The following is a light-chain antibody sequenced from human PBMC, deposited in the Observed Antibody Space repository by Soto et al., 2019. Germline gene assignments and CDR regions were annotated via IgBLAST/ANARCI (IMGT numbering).Light chain of an antibody. J-gene: IGKJ2*01. CDR3: QQRRNLPYT. V-gene: IGKV3-11*01. Sequence: ETLLAQSPGTLSLSPGERATLSCRASQSVSNYLAWFQQKPGQAPRLLISGTTNRAPGTPARFSGSGSVTDFTLTISSLEPEDFAVYYCQQRRNLPYTFGQGTKLEIK. CDR1: QSVSNY. CDR2: GTT.